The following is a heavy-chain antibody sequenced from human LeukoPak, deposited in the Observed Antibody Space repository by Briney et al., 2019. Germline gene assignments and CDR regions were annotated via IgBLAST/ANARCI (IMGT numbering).Heavy chain of an antibody. CDR2: IWYDGSSK. CDR3: ARVDYGDLDY. J-gene: IGHJ4*02. D-gene: IGHD4-17*01. V-gene: IGHV3-33*01. Sequence: PGGSLGLSCAASGFSFSAYGVHWVRQAPGKGLEWVAVIWYDGSSKDYADSVKGRFTLSRDNSKNTLYLQMNSLTVEDTAVYYCARVDYGDLDYWGQGTLVTVSS. CDR1: GFSFSAYG.